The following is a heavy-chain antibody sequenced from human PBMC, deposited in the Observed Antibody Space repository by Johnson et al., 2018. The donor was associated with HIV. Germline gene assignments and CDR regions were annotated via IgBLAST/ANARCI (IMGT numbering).Heavy chain of an antibody. Sequence: EVQLVESGGGVVRPGGSLRLSCAASGFTFDDYAMHWVRQAPGKGLEWVSIISWDGGSSYYADSVKGRFTISRDNSKNSLYLQMNSLRAEDTALYYCAKGGVATVLRAFDIWGQGTMVTVSS. CDR1: GFTFDDYA. CDR3: AKGGVATVLRAFDI. CDR2: ISWDGGSS. D-gene: IGHD5-12*01. J-gene: IGHJ3*02. V-gene: IGHV3-43D*03.